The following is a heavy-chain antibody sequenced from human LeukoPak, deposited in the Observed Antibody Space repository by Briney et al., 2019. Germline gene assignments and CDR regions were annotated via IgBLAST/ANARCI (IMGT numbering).Heavy chain of an antibody. D-gene: IGHD1-14*01. Sequence: SETLSLTCTVSGGSIINYYWSWIRQPPEKGLEWIGYVYYDGSTNYNPSLKSRVTMSVDTSKNQLSLKLSSVTAADTAVCYCARHPPATGRFDYWGQGTLGTVSS. V-gene: IGHV4-59*01. CDR3: ARHPPATGRFDY. CDR1: GGSIINYY. J-gene: IGHJ4*02. CDR2: VYYDGST.